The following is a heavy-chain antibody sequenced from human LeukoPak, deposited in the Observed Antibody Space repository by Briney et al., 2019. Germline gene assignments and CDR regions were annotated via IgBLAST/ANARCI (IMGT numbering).Heavy chain of an antibody. V-gene: IGHV4-31*03. CDR2: IYYSGST. CDR1: GGSISSGGYY. Sequence: PSQTLSLTCTVSGGSISSGGYYWGWIRQHPGKGLEWIGYIYYSGSTYYNPSLKSRVTISVDTSKNQFSLKLSSVTAADTAVYYCARGQYNWNDGENWFDPWGQGTLVTVSS. CDR3: ARGQYNWNDGENWFDP. J-gene: IGHJ5*02. D-gene: IGHD1-1*01.